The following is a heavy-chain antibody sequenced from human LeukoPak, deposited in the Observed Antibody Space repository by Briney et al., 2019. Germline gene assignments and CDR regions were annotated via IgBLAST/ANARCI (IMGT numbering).Heavy chain of an antibody. D-gene: IGHD6-13*01. J-gene: IGHJ4*02. CDR2: IYYSGST. CDR3: ARRVAASIDY. CDR1: GGSISSSSYY. Sequence: SETLSLTXTVSGGSISSSSYYWGCIRQPPGKGLEWIGSIYYSGSTYYNPSLKSRVTISVDTSKNQFSLKLSSVTAADTAVYYCARRVAASIDYWGQGTLVTVSS. V-gene: IGHV4-39*01.